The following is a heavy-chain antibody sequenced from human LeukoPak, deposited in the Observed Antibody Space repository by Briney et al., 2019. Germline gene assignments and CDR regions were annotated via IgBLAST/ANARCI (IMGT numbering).Heavy chain of an antibody. CDR1: GFTFSSYA. D-gene: IGHD2-2*02. V-gene: IGHV3-23*01. CDR3: AKDGPIVVPAAIPLPFGRHDAFDI. CDR2: ISGSGGST. J-gene: IGHJ3*02. Sequence: GGSLRLSCAASGFTFSSYAMSWVRQAPGKGLEWVSAISGSGGSTYYADSVKGRFTISRDNSKNTLYLQMNSLRAEDTAVYYCAKDGPIVVPAAIPLPFGRHDAFDIWSQGTMVTVSS.